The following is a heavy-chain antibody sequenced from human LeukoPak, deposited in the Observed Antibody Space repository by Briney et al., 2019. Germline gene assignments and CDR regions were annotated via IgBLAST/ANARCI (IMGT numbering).Heavy chain of an antibody. CDR1: GDSVSSNSAA. V-gene: IGHV6-1*01. CDR3: AREYNSPYYYYYYMDV. D-gene: IGHD6-13*01. CDR2: T. Sequence: SQTLSLTCAISGDSVSSNSAAWNWIRQSPSRGLEWLGRTYAVSVKSRLTINPDTSKNQYSLQLNSVTPEDTAVYYCAREYNSPYYYYYYMDVWGKGTTVTVSS. J-gene: IGHJ6*03.